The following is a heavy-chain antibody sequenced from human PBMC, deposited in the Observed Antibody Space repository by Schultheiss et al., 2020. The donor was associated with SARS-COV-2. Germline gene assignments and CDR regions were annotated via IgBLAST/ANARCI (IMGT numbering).Heavy chain of an antibody. V-gene: IGHV3-33*01. J-gene: IGHJ3*02. Sequence: GGSLRLSCAASGFTFSSYGMHWVRQAPGKGLEWVAVIWYDGSNKYYEDSVKGRFTISRDNSKNTLYLQMNSLRAEDTAVYYCARDRAAAPFDAFDIWGQGTMVTVSS. CDR3: ARDRAAAPFDAFDI. CDR1: GFTFSSYG. D-gene: IGHD6-13*01. CDR2: IWYDGSNK.